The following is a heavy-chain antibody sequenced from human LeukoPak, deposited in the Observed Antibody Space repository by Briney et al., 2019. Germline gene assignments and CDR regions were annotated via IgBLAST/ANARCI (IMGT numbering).Heavy chain of an antibody. CDR1: CYSISSGYY. J-gene: IGHJ4*02. V-gene: IGHV4-38-2*02. D-gene: IGHD3-10*01. Sequence: SETLSPTCTVSCYSISSGYYWGWIRQPTGKGLEWTRSIDHSGSTDYNPSLKSRITISVDTSKNQFSLKLSSVTAADTAVYYCARTLAYYYGSGSYYGNDYWGQGTLVTVSS. CDR3: ARTLAYYYGSGSYYGNDY. CDR2: IDHSGST.